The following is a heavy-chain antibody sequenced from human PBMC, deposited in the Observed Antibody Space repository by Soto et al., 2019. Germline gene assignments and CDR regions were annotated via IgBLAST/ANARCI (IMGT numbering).Heavy chain of an antibody. CDR1: GGSISSYY. V-gene: IGHV4-59*01. CDR2: IYYSGST. J-gene: IGHJ6*03. D-gene: IGHD6-13*01. CDR3: ARVWYSSSYEAHYYMDV. Sequence: SETLSLTCTVSGGSISSYYWSWIRQPPGKGLEWIGYIYYSGSTNYNPSLKSRVTISVDTSKNQFSLKLSSVTAADTAVYYCARVWYSSSYEAHYYMDVWGKGTTVTVSS.